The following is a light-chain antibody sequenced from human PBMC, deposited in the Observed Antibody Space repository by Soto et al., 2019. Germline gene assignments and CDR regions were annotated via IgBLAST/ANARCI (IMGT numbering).Light chain of an antibody. Sequence: EIVLTQSPATLSLSPGERATLSCRASQSVSGYLAWYQQKPGQAPRLLIYDASSRATGIPARFIGSGSGTDFTLTISRLEPEDFAVYFCQHYGSSPWTFGQGTKVDIK. CDR3: QHYGSSPWT. CDR2: DAS. V-gene: IGKV3-20*01. J-gene: IGKJ1*01. CDR1: QSVSGY.